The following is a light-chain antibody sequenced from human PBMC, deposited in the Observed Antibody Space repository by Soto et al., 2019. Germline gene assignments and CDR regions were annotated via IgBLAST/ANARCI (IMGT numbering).Light chain of an antibody. CDR2: GNS. CDR1: SSNIGAGYD. V-gene: IGLV1-40*01. Sequence: QAVVTQPPSVSGAPGQRVTISCTGSSSNIGAGYDVHWYQQLPGTAPKLLIYGNSNRPSGVPDRFSGSKSGTSASLAITGLQAEYEADYYCQSYDSSLSVVFGGGTKVTVL. CDR3: QSYDSSLSVV. J-gene: IGLJ2*01.